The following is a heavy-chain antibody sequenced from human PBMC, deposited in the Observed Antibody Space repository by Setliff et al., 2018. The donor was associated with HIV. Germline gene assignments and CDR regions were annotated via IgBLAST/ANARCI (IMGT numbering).Heavy chain of an antibody. V-gene: IGHV3-23*01. J-gene: IGHJ4*02. CDR3: AKDLLLWFGESVFDY. D-gene: IGHD3-10*01. CDR2: ISGSGGST. Sequence: LSLSCAASGFTFSSYAMSWVRQAPGKGLEWVSAISGSGGSTYYADSVKGRFTISRDNSKNTLYLQMNSLRAEDTAVYYCAKDLLLWFGESVFDYWGQGTLVTVSS. CDR1: GFTFSSYA.